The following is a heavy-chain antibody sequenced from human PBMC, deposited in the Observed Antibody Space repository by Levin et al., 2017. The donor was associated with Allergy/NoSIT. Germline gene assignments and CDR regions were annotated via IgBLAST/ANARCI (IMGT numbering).Heavy chain of an antibody. J-gene: IGHJ3*02. CDR1: GFTFSSFG. D-gene: IGHD2-15*01. CDR3: ARVACSGGTCYSSAFDI. CDR2: IWYDGSNK. Sequence: GESLKISCAASGFTFSSFGIHWVRQAPGKGLEWVAVIWYDGSNKYYADSVKGRFSISRDNSKNTVYLQMNSLRAEDTAVYYCARVACSGGTCYSSAFDIWGQGTMVTVSS. V-gene: IGHV3-33*01.